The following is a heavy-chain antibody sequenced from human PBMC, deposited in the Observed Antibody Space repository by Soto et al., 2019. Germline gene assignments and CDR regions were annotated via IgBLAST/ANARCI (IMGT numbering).Heavy chain of an antibody. D-gene: IGHD1-26*01. CDR1: GSTFNNFS. CDR3: ARAIKRWEVNYYFDF. V-gene: IGHV1-69*06. Sequence: QVVLLQSGAEVKEPGSSVRVSCQVSGSTFNNFSFSWVRQAPGHGPEWMGGIVVDSNTAEYSQRFQDRVTITADTSTDTLYMELGSLTFEDTAVYYCARAIKRWEVNYYFDFWGQGTLVTVSS. J-gene: IGHJ4*02. CDR2: IVVDSNTA.